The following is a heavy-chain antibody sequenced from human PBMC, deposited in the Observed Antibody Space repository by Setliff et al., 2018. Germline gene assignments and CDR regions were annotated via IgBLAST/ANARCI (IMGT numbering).Heavy chain of an antibody. CDR3: ARDLDLNYDFWSGYYYGNAFDI. CDR1: GDSISIRGHY. Sequence: SETLSLTCSVSGDSISIRGHYLGWIRQPPGKGLEWIGYIYYSGSTNYNPSLKSRVTISVDTSKNQFSLKLSSVTAADTAVYYCARDLDLNYDFWSGYYYGNAFDIWGQGTMVTVSS. CDR2: IYYSGST. D-gene: IGHD3-3*01. J-gene: IGHJ3*02. V-gene: IGHV4-61*08.